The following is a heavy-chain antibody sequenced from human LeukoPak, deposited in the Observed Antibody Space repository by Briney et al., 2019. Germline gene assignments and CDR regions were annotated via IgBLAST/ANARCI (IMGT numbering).Heavy chain of an antibody. V-gene: IGHV4-34*01. CDR3: ARAVTRRYCSSTSCRRFDY. J-gene: IGHJ4*02. D-gene: IGHD2-2*01. CDR2: INHSGST. Sequence: SETLSLTCAVYGGSYSGYYWSWIRQPPGKGLEWIGEINHSGSTNYNPSPKSRVTISVDTSKNQFSLKLSSVTAADTAVYYCARAVTRRYCSSTSCRRFDYWGQGTLVTVSS. CDR1: GGSYSGYY.